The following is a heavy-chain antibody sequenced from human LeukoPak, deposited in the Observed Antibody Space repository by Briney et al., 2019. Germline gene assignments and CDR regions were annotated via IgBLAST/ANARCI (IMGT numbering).Heavy chain of an antibody. V-gene: IGHV4-4*07. Sequence: SETLSLTCSVSGGSISNSYWNWIRQPAGKGLEWIGRIYSSGTTHYNPSLKSRVIMSVDTSKNQFSLKLSSVTAADTAVYYCARAACGHNCYSNLDCWGQGTLVTVSS. CDR3: ARAACGHNCYSNLDC. CDR2: IYSSGTT. CDR1: GGSISNSY. D-gene: IGHD2-21*01. J-gene: IGHJ4*02.